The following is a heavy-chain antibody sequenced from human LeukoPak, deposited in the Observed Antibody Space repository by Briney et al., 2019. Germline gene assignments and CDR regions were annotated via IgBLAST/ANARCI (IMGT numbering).Heavy chain of an antibody. CDR1: GYTFTSYG. CDR3: ARSYYGSGSYYKSDY. Sequence: GASVKVSCKASGYTFTSYGISWVRQAPGQGLEWMGWISAYNGNANYAQKLQGRVTMTTDTSTSTAYMELRSLRSDDTAVYYCARSYYGSGSYYKSDYWGQGTLVTVSS. CDR2: ISAYNGNA. V-gene: IGHV1-18*01. J-gene: IGHJ4*02. D-gene: IGHD3-10*01.